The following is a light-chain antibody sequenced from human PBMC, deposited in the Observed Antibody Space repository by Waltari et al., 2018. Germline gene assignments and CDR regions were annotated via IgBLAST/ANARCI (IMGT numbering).Light chain of an antibody. J-gene: IGKJ1*01. CDR1: QSISNW. Sequence: DIQMTQSPSSVSASVGDTVTLTCRTSQSISNWVAWYQQQPGKAPNLLIYGASSLQSGVPPRFSGRGSGTDFTLTIRGLQPEDFAKYFCQQTNSFPWTFGQGTKVEVK. CDR3: QQTNSFPWT. CDR2: GAS. V-gene: IGKV1-12*01.